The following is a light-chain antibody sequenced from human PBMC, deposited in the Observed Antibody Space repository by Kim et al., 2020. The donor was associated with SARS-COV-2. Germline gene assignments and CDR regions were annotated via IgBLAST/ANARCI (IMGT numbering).Light chain of an antibody. CDR3: QKYSTAPPA. V-gene: IGKV1-27*01. J-gene: IGKJ1*01. CDR1: QGISNY. Sequence: ASVEDRVTITGRASQGISNYVAWDQRRPGMVPQLLIYAASTLQSGGPSRFSGSGSGTDFTLTISSLQPEDVATYYCQKYSTAPPAFGQGTKVDIK. CDR2: AAS.